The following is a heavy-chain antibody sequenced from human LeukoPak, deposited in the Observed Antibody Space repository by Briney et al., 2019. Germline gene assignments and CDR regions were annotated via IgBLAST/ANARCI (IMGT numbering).Heavy chain of an antibody. J-gene: IGHJ3*01. Sequence: GGSLRLSCAASGFTFSNAWMSWVRQAPGKGLEWVGRIKSKTDGGTTDYAAPVKGRFTISRDDSKNTLYLQMNSLKTEDTAVYYCTTDLSGRNYGSGSYYLWGQGTMVTVSS. D-gene: IGHD3-10*01. CDR1: GFTFSNAW. CDR3: TTDLSGRNYGSGSYYL. CDR2: IKSKTDGGTT. V-gene: IGHV3-15*01.